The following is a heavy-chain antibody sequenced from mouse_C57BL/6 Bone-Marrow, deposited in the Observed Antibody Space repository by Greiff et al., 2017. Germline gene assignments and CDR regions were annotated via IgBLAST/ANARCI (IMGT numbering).Heavy chain of an antibody. Sequence: VHVKQSGPELVKPGASVKISCKASGYSFTGYYMNWVKQSPEKSLEWIGEINPSTGGTTYNQKFKAKATLTVDKSSSTAYMQLKSLTSEDSAVYYCARFWDGGNYFDYWGQGTTLTVSS. CDR2: INPSTGGT. J-gene: IGHJ2*01. CDR1: GYSFTGYY. D-gene: IGHD4-1*01. V-gene: IGHV1-42*01. CDR3: ARFWDGGNYFDY.